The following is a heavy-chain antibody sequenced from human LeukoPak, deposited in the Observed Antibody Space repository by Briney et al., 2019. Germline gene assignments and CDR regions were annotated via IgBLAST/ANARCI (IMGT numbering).Heavy chain of an antibody. D-gene: IGHD3-3*01. Sequence: PGRSLRLSCAASGFTFSSYGKHWVRQAPGKGLEWVAVISYDGSNKYYADSVKGRFTISRDNSKNTLYLQMNSLRAEDTAVYYCAKDELRFLEWLSRMDVWGQGTTVTVSS. CDR3: AKDELRFLEWLSRMDV. CDR1: GFTFSSYG. V-gene: IGHV3-30*18. J-gene: IGHJ6*02. CDR2: ISYDGSNK.